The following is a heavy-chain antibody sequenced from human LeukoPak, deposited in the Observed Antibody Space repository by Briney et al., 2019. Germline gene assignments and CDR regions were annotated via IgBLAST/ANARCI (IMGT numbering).Heavy chain of an antibody. J-gene: IGHJ4*02. Sequence: PGGSLRLSCTASGFTFDDYGMSWVRQAPGKGLEWVSGINWNGGSTGYADSVKGRFTVSRDNAKNSLYLQMNSLRAEDTAIYYCARDNYSGSRYFDHWGQGTLVTVSS. V-gene: IGHV3-20*04. CDR1: GFTFDDYG. CDR3: ARDNYSGSRYFDH. CDR2: INWNGGST. D-gene: IGHD1-26*01.